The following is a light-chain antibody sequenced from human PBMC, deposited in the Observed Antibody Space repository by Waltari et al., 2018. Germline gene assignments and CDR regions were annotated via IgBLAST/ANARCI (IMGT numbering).Light chain of an antibody. Sequence: DIVMTQSPESLAVSLGERATISCKTSESVLYSPNNKNHLAWYQQKPGQPPRLLLYWASTRESGVPDRFIGSGSETDFTLTVTSLQAEDVAAYYCQQYYNTPLTFGGGTKVGVK. CDR2: WAS. CDR1: ESVLYSPNNKNH. J-gene: IGKJ4*01. CDR3: QQYYNTPLT. V-gene: IGKV4-1*01.